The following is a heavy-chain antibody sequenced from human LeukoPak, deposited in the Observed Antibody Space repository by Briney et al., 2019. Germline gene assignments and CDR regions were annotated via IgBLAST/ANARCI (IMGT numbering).Heavy chain of an antibody. CDR1: GGSISGSSYY. D-gene: IGHD3-22*01. CDR2: IYYSGST. J-gene: IGHJ4*02. Sequence: SETLSLTCTVSGGSISGSSYYWGWIRQPPGKGLEWIGSIYYSGSTYYNPSLKSRVTISVDTSKNQFSLKLSSVTAADTAVYYCARCYYDSSGYGWWGQGTLVTVSS. CDR3: ARCYYDSSGYGW. V-gene: IGHV4-39*01.